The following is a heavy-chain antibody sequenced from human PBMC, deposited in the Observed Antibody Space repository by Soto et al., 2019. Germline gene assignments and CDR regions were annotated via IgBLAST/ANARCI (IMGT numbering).Heavy chain of an antibody. D-gene: IGHD2-8*01. V-gene: IGHV1-18*01. Sequence: ASVKVSCKASDYTFTRYGISWVRQAPGEGLEWMGWISGYNGDTNYARKFQGRVSMTIDTSTTTAYMELRSLRSDDTAVYYCAKNGQPPYYYYGLDVWGQGTKVTVSS. J-gene: IGHJ6*02. CDR1: DYTFTRYG. CDR2: ISGYNGDT. CDR3: AKNGQPPYYYYGLDV.